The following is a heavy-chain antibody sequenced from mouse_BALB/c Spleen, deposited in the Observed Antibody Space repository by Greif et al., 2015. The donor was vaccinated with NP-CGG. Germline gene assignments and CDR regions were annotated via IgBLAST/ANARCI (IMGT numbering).Heavy chain of an antibody. CDR3: ATDGYWYFDV. J-gene: IGHJ1*01. V-gene: IGHV5-6*01. CDR1: GFTFSSYG. Sequence: EVMLVESGGDLVKPGGSLKLSCAASGFTFSSYGMSWVRQTPDKRLEWVATISSGGSYTYYPDSVKGRFTISRDNAKNTLYLQMSSLKSEVTAMYYCATDGYWYFDVWGAGTTVTVSS. CDR2: ISSGGSYT. D-gene: IGHD2-3*01.